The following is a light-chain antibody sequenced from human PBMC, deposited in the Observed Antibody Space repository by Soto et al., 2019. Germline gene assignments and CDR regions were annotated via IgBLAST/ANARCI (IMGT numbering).Light chain of an antibody. CDR2: GAS. CDR3: QQYGSSPLT. CDR1: QSVSSSY. V-gene: IGKV3-20*01. J-gene: IGKJ4*01. Sequence: EIVLTQYPGTMSLSPGERATLSCRASQSVSSSYLAWYQQKPGQAPRLLIYGASSRATGIPHRFSGSGSGTDFTLTISRLEPEDFAVYYCQQYGSSPLTFGGGTKVEIK.